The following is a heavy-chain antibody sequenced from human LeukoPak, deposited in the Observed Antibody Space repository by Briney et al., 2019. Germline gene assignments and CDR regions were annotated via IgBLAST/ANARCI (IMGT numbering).Heavy chain of an antibody. CDR1: GFTFSSYW. Sequence: GGSLRLSCAASGFTFSSYWMHWVRQAPGKGLEWVANIKQDGSEKYYVDSVKGRFTISRDNAKNSLYLQMNSLRAEDTAVYYCARAYYDFWSGHEDYMDVWGKGTTVTVSS. CDR3: ARAYYDFWSGHEDYMDV. V-gene: IGHV3-7*01. D-gene: IGHD3-3*01. J-gene: IGHJ6*03. CDR2: IKQDGSEK.